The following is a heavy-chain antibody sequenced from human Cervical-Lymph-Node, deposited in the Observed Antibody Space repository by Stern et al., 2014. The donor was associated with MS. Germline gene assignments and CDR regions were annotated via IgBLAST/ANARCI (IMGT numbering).Heavy chain of an antibody. Sequence: VQLVESGGGVVQPGRSLRLSWVASGFTFSNYAMHWVRQAPGKGLEWVAIISYGGSDKYYADSVKGRFTISRDNSKNTLYLQMNSLRAEDTAVYYCAREHYYDSTVYYPLFDCWGQGTLVTVSS. J-gene: IGHJ4*02. CDR1: GFTFSNYA. V-gene: IGHV3-30-3*01. CDR3: AREHYYDSTVYYPLFDC. D-gene: IGHD3-22*01. CDR2: ISYGGSDK.